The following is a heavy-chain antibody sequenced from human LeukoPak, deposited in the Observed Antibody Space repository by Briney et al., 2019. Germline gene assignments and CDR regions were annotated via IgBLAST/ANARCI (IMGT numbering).Heavy chain of an antibody. Sequence: GASVKVSFRSSVYTCTIHYMHWVRQAPGQGLEWMGIINPSAGSTSYPQKFQGRVTMTRDTSTSTVYMELSSLRSEDTAVYYCAAPGASGFVGNFWSGPLDFWGQGTLVTVSS. J-gene: IGHJ4*02. CDR2: INPSAGST. CDR1: VYTCTIHY. CDR3: AAPGASGFVGNFWSGPLDF. V-gene: IGHV1-46*01. D-gene: IGHD3-3*01.